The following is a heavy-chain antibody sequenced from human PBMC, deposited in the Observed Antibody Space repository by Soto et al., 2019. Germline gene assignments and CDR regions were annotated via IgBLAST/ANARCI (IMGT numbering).Heavy chain of an antibody. Sequence: EVQLVESGGGLVQPGGSLRLSCTTSGFTFSTSWMHWVRQTPGKGLLWVSHISTDGSITNYADSAKGRFTISRDNAKNTLFLQMNNLRAEDTAAYFCARDIGYGGNWGQGTLVTVSS. D-gene: IGHD3-16*01. V-gene: IGHV3-74*01. CDR3: ARDIGYGGN. CDR2: ISTDGSIT. CDR1: GFTFSTSW. J-gene: IGHJ4*02.